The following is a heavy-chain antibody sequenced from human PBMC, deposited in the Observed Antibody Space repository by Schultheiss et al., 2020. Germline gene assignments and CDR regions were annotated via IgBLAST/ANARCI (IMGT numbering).Heavy chain of an antibody. V-gene: IGHV1-18*01. J-gene: IGHJ6*02. CDR2: ISAYNGNT. D-gene: IGHD3-10*01. CDR1: GGTFSSYA. CDR3: AKDRVPSRAQQPYYYYGMDV. Sequence: ASVKVSCKASGGTFSSYAISWVRQAPGQGLEWMGWISAYNGNTNYAQKLQGRVTMTTDTSTSTAYMELRSLRAEDTAVYYCAKDRVPSRAQQPYYYYGMDVWGQGTTVTVSS.